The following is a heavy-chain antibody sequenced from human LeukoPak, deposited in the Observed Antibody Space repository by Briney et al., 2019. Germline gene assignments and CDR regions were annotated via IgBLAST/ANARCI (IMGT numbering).Heavy chain of an antibody. CDR2: ISISSSYI. CDR1: GFTFSFYE. D-gene: IGHD1-26*01. CDR3: ARDPYSGNYGNYYYYYMDV. Sequence: GGSLRLSCAASGFTFSFYEMNWVRQAPGKGLEWVSSISISSSYIYYADSVKGRFTISGDNAKNSLYLQMNSLGPEDTAVYYCARDPYSGNYGNYYYYYMDVWGKGTTVTVSS. J-gene: IGHJ6*03. V-gene: IGHV3-21*01.